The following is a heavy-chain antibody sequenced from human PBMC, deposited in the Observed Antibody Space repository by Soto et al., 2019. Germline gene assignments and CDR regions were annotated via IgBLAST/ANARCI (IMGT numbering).Heavy chain of an antibody. D-gene: IGHD5-12*01. CDR3: ASGYSGYVVY. J-gene: IGHJ4*02. Sequence: PSEALSLTCSVSGGSISSGGYSWIWIRQPPGKGLEWIGYIYHSGSTYYNPSLKSRVTISVDRSKNQFSLKLSSVTAADTAVYYCASGYSGYVVYWGQGNLVTGSS. CDR1: GGSISSGGYS. CDR2: IYHSGST. V-gene: IGHV4-30-2*01.